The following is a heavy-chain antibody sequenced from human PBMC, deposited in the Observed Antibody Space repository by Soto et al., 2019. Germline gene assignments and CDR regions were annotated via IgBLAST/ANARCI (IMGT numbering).Heavy chain of an antibody. J-gene: IGHJ4*02. CDR2: IIPISGTT. CDR3: ARWGGLSCSGAVCFKKPFDY. CDR1: GGTFNNYA. D-gene: IGHD2-8*02. V-gene: IGHV1-69*06. Sequence: QVQLVQSGAEVKRPESSMKVSCKPSGGTFNNYAINWVRQAPGQGLEWMGAIIPISGTTKYAQKFQGRVTIPADKSTSTVYMDLSSLRSADTAVYYCARWGGLSCSGAVCFKKPFDYWGQGTLVTVSS.